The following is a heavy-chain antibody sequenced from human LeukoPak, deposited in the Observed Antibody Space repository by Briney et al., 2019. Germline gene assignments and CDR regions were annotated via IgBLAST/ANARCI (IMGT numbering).Heavy chain of an antibody. CDR1: GYTFTSYG. Sequence: ASVKVSCKASGYTFTSYGISWVRQAPGQGLEWMGWISAYNGNTNYAQKLQGRVTMTTDTSTSTAYMELRSLRSDDTAVYYCARNYYDSSGCYLPDFDYWGQGTLVTVSS. J-gene: IGHJ4*02. CDR3: ARNYYDSSGCYLPDFDY. CDR2: ISAYNGNT. D-gene: IGHD3-22*01. V-gene: IGHV1-18*01.